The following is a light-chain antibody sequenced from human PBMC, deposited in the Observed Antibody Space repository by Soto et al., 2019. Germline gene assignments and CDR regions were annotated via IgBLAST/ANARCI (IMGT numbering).Light chain of an antibody. J-gene: IGKJ1*01. CDR2: GAS. CDR1: QGVSSNY. V-gene: IGKV3-20*01. CDR3: HQYGSAPWT. Sequence: IVLTQSPGTLSLSPGERGALSCRASQGVSSNYVAWYQQKPGQAPRLLISGASNRATGTPDRFRDSGSGTDFTLTITRLEPEDFAVYYCHQYGSAPWTFGQGTKVEIK.